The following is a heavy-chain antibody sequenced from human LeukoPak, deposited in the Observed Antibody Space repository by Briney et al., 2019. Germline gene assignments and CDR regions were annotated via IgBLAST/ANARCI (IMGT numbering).Heavy chain of an antibody. D-gene: IGHD3-10*01. Sequence: ASVKVSCKASGYTFTSYYMHWVRQAPGQGLEWMGIINPSGGSTSYAQKFQGRVTMTRDTSTSTAYMELRSLRSDDTAVYYCAREPLRGVPASNEYFRHWGQGTLVTVSS. V-gene: IGHV1-46*01. CDR2: INPSGGST. CDR1: GYTFTSYY. CDR3: AREPLRGVPASNEYFRH. J-gene: IGHJ1*01.